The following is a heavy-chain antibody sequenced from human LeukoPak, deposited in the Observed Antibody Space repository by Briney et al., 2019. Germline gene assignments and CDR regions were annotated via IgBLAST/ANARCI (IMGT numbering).Heavy chain of an antibody. CDR3: ARSPSRGRFDY. J-gene: IGHJ4*02. CDR2: IKPNSGDT. V-gene: IGHV1-2*02. Sequence: ASVKVSCTASGYTFTVYYLHWVRQAPGPGLEWMGWIKPNSGDTIYAQKFQGRVTITRDTSISTAYLELIRLTSDDTAVYYCARSPSRGRFDYWGQGTLVTVSS. CDR1: GYTFTVYY.